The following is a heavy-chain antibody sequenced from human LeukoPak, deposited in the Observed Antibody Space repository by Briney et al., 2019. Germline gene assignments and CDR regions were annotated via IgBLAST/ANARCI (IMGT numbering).Heavy chain of an antibody. CDR2: INPNSGGT. Sequence: ASVTVSCKASGYTFTGYYMHWVRQAPGQGLEWMGWINPNSGGTNYAQKFQGRVTMTRDTSISTAYMELSRLRSDDTAVYYCARDPGDILTGYYYFDYWGQGTLVTVSS. CDR1: GYTFTGYY. V-gene: IGHV1-2*02. J-gene: IGHJ4*02. CDR3: ARDPGDILTGYYYFDY. D-gene: IGHD3-9*01.